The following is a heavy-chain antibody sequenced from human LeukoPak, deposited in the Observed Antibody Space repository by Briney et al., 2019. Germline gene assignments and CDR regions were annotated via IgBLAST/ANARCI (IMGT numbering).Heavy chain of an antibody. V-gene: IGHV3-49*04. J-gene: IGHJ4*02. D-gene: IGHD2-2*01. CDR1: GFTFCDYA. CDR2: IRSKAYGGTT. Sequence: PGRSLRLSCTASGFTFCDYAMSWVRQAPGKGLEWVGFIRSKAYGGTTEYAASVKGRFTISRDDSKSIAYLQMNSLKTEDTAVYYCTPDLIVVPAAIPYFDYWGQGTLVTVSS. CDR3: TPDLIVVPAAIPYFDY.